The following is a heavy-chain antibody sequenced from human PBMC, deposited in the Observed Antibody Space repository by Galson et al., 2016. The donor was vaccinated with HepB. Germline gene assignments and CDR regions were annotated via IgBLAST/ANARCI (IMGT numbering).Heavy chain of an antibody. V-gene: IGHV3-13*01. CDR2: IDTAGNT. J-gene: IGHJ3*02. Sequence: SLRLSCAASGFTFSNFDIHWVRQATGEGLEWVSAIDTAGNTFYVGSVKGRFSISRENAKNSVYLQMNSLRAGDTAVYYCARESGAGPLRGAFDIWAKGQWSPSLQ. CDR3: ARESGAGPLRGAFDI. D-gene: IGHD1-26*01. CDR1: GFTFSNFD.